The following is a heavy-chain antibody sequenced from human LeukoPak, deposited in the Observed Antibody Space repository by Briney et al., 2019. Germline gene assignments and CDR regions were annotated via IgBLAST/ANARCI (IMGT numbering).Heavy chain of an antibody. D-gene: IGHD4-23*01. Sequence: SVTVSCKASGGTFSSYAISWVRQAPGQGLEWMGRIIPIFGTANYAQKFQGRVTITADKSTSTAYMELSSLRSEDTAVYYCASNSYGGYDAFDIWGQGTMVTVSS. CDR1: GGTFSSYA. CDR3: ASNSYGGYDAFDI. CDR2: IIPIFGTA. J-gene: IGHJ3*02. V-gene: IGHV1-69*06.